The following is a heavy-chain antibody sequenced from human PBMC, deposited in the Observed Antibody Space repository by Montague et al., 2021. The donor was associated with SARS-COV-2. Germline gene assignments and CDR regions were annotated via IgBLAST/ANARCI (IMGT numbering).Heavy chain of an antibody. Sequence: SETLSLTCAVSGGSFTDYYWSWICQPPGQGLEWIGEINHRGTSNYNQSLKIRVPITVDTSKNQFSLYLGFVTAAATAVYDCARGRQHFNMIVVVMTGGEYYFDYWGQGTLVTVSS. J-gene: IGHJ4*02. CDR1: GGSFTDYY. CDR3: ARGRQHFNMIVVVMTGGEYYFDY. CDR2: INHRGTS. V-gene: IGHV4-34*01. D-gene: IGHD3-22*01.